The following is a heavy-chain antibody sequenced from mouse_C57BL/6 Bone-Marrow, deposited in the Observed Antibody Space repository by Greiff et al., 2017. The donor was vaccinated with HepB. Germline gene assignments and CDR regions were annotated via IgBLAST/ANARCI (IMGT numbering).Heavy chain of an antibody. Sequence: EVQRVESGAELVRPGASVKLSCTASGFNIKDDYMHWVKQRPEQGLEWIGWIDPENGDTEYDSKFKGKATITADTSSNTAYLQLSSLTSEDTAVYYCTPPFVWGQGTLVTVSA. V-gene: IGHV14-4*01. CDR1: GFNIKDDY. CDR3: TPPFV. J-gene: IGHJ3*01. CDR2: IDPENGDT.